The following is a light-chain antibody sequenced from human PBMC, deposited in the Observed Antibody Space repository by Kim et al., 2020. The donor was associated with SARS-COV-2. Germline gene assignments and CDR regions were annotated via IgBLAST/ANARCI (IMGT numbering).Light chain of an antibody. Sequence: QSVLTQPASVSGSPGQSITISCTGTSSDVGGYSDVSWYQQHPGKAPKLMIYDVSNRPSGVSNRFSGSKSGNTASLTISGLQAEDEADYYCTSYTTRRALEVGGGTQLTVL. J-gene: IGLJ2*01. CDR2: DVS. V-gene: IGLV2-14*03. CDR1: SSDVGGYSD. CDR3: TSYTTRRALE.